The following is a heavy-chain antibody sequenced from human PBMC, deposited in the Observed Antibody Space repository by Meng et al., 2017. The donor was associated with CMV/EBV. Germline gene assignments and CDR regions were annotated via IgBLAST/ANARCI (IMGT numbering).Heavy chain of an antibody. Sequence: GESLKISCAASGFTFSSYAMHWVRQAPGKGLEWVAVISYDGSNKYYADSVKGRFTISRDNSKNTLYLQMNSLRAEDTAVYYCARVAAAVKYYFDYWGQGTLVTVS. CDR2: ISYDGSNK. CDR1: GFTFSSYA. V-gene: IGHV3-30*04. D-gene: IGHD6-13*01. J-gene: IGHJ4*02. CDR3: ARVAAAVKYYFDY.